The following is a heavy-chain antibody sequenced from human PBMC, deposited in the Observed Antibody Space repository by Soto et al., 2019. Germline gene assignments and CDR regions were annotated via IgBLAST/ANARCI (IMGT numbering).Heavy chain of an antibody. V-gene: IGHV3-21*01. CDR1: GFSFGRYT. CDR2: ISSGSRDI. J-gene: IGHJ4*02. D-gene: IGHD3-10*01. Sequence: EEQLVESGGGLVKPGGSLRLSCAASGFSFGRYTMNWFRQAPGKGLEWVSQISSGSRDIYYADSVKGRFTISRDNVKNSLFLQMHNLRVEDPAVYYCARDRPFGDVPTDFWGQGTLVTASP. CDR3: ARDRPFGDVPTDF.